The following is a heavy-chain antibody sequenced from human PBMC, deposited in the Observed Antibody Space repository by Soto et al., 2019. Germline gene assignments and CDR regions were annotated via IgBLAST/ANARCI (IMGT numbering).Heavy chain of an antibody. CDR2: ISSSSSYI. J-gene: IGHJ4*02. CDR1: GFTFSSYS. V-gene: IGHV3-21*01. Sequence: EVQLVESGGGLVKPGGSLRLSCAASGFTFSSYSMNWVRQAPGKALEWVSSISSSSSYIYYADSVKGRFTISRDNAKNSLYLQMNSPRAEDTAVYYCARDQPGYSYGYGLGYWGQRTLVTVSS. D-gene: IGHD5-18*01. CDR3: ARDQPGYSYGYGLGY.